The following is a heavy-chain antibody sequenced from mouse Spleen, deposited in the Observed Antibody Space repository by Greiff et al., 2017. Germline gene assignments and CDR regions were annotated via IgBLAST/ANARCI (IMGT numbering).Heavy chain of an antibody. J-gene: IGHJ4*01. D-gene: IGHD1-1*01. CDR1: GFTFSSYA. Sequence: EVHLVESGGGLVKLGGSLKLSCAASGFTFSSYAMSWVRQTPEKRLEWVATISSGGGNTYYPDSVKGRFTISRDNAKNTLYLQMSSLKSEDTAMYYCARNYYGSSYAMDYWGQGTSVTVSS. V-gene: IGHV5-9-3*01. CDR2: ISSGGGNT. CDR3: ARNYYGSSYAMDY.